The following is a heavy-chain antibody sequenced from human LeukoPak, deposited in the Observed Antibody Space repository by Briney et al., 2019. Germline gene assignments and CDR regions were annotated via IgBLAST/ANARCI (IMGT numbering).Heavy chain of an antibody. Sequence: GGSLRLSCAASGFTFDDYTMHWVRQAPGKGLEWVSLISWDGGSTYYADSVKGRFTISRDNSKNSLYLQMNSLRTEDTALHYCAKDLAPTLTSGFDYWGQGTLVTVSS. CDR2: ISWDGGST. D-gene: IGHD3-16*01. J-gene: IGHJ4*02. V-gene: IGHV3-43*01. CDR1: GFTFDDYT. CDR3: AKDLAPTLTSGFDY.